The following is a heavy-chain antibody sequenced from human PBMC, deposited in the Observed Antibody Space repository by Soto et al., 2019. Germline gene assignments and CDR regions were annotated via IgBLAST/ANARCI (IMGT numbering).Heavy chain of an antibody. CDR1: GGSISSGGYY. CDR2: IYYSGST. J-gene: IGHJ3*02. V-gene: IGHV4-31*03. Sequence: QVQLQESGPGLVKPSQTLSLTCTVSGGSISSGGYYWSWIRQHPGKGLEWIGYIYYSGSTYYNPSLKSRVTISVDTSKNQFSLKLSSVTAADTAVYYCARSLYSGDYSYTDVGAFDIWGQGTMVTVSS. D-gene: IGHD4-17*01. CDR3: ARSLYSGDYSYTDVGAFDI.